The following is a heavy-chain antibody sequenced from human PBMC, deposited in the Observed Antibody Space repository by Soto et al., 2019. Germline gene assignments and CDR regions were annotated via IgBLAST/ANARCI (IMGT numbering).Heavy chain of an antibody. D-gene: IGHD2-15*01. J-gene: IGHJ4*01. V-gene: IGHV3-30*03. CDR3: APLVVAAAPFDH. Sequence: QVQLVESGGGVVQPGRSLRLSCVASGFVFKTYGMHWVRQAPGKGLEWVAFISFGGNDKSYAESVKGRFTISRDDPRNTLYLQMDSLRVEDTGVYYCAPLVVAAAPFDHWGHGTLVTVSS. CDR1: GFVFKTYG. CDR2: ISFGGNDK.